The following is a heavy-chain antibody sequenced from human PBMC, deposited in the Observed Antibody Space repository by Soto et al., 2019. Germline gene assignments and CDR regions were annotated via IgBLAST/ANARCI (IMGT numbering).Heavy chain of an antibody. Sequence: TLSLTCAVSGVSITTNGYSWSWIRQPPGKGLEWIGYIYPSGTIFYNPSLNSRVTISADTSNNQFSLKLTSVIAADTAVYFCATYTAFAKYYFDYWGRGTLVTVSS. D-gene: IGHD3-16*01. CDR1: GVSITTNGYS. V-gene: IGHV4-30-2*01. CDR2: IYPSGTI. CDR3: ATYTAFAKYYFDY. J-gene: IGHJ4*02.